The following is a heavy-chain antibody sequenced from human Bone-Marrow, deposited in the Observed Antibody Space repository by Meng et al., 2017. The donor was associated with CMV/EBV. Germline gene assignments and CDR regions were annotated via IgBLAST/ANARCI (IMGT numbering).Heavy chain of an antibody. V-gene: IGHV1-69*05. D-gene: IGHD2-2*02. CDR3: ARTSDYCSSTSCYTYYYYGMDV. Sequence: SVKVSCKASGGTFSIYTISWVRQAPGQGLEWMGGSIPMFGITNYAQKFQGRVTITTDESTSTAYMELSSLRSEDTAVYCCARTSDYCSSTSCYTYYYYGMDVWGQGTTVTVSS. J-gene: IGHJ6*01. CDR1: GGTFSIYT. CDR2: SIPMFGIT.